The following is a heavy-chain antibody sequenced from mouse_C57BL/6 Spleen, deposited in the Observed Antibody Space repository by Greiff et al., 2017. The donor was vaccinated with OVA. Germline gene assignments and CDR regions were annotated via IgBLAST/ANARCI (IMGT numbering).Heavy chain of an antibody. Sequence: QVQLKQSGAELVRPGTSVKVSCKASGYAFTNYLIEWVKQRPGKGLEWIGVINPGSGGTYYNEKFKGKATLTADKSSSTAYMQLSSLTSEDSAVFFCAREGCNCWGQGTSVTVSS. J-gene: IGHJ4*01. CDR1: GYAFTNYL. CDR2: INPGSGGT. CDR3: AREGCNC. V-gene: IGHV1-54*01.